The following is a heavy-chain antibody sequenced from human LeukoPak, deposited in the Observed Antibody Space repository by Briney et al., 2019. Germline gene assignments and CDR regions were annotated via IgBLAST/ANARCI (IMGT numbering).Heavy chain of an antibody. D-gene: IGHD1-26*01. Sequence: ASVKVSCKASGYTFTSYYMHWVRQAPGQGLEWMGIINPSVGSTDYAQKFQGRVTMTRDMSTSTVYMELSSLRSEDTAVYYCATGASYAVFDYWGQGSLVTVYS. CDR2: INPSVGST. CDR1: GYTFTSYY. CDR3: ATGASYAVFDY. J-gene: IGHJ4*02. V-gene: IGHV1-46*01.